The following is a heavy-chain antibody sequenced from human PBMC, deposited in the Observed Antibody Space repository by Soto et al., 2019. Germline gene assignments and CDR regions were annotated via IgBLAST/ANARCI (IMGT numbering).Heavy chain of an antibody. CDR1: GFTFSSYA. D-gene: IGHD6-13*01. CDR3: VKDGSRSVNWFDP. V-gene: IGHV3-64D*06. Sequence: PGGSLRLSCSASGFTFSSYAMHWVRQAPGKGLEYVSAISSNGGSTYYADSVKGRFTTSRDNSKNTLYLQMSSLRAEDTAVYYCVKDGSRSVNWFDPWGQGTLVTVSS. J-gene: IGHJ5*02. CDR2: ISSNGGST.